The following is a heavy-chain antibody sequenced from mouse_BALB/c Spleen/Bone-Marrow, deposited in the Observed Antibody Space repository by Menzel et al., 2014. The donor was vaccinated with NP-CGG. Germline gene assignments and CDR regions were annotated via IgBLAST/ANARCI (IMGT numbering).Heavy chain of an antibody. CDR2: IHPNSGNT. D-gene: IGHD2-5*01. Sequence: VQRVESGSVLVRPGASVKLSCKASGYTFTSSWMHWAKQRPGQGLEWIGEIHPNSGNTNYNEKFKGKATLTVDTSSXTSYLYLNSLTSQYSSTYYYSIENIYSNYLSYFDIWGPRTTVTVSS. J-gene: IGHJ1*01. V-gene: IGHV1S130*01. CDR1: GYTFTSSW. CDR3: SIENIYSNYLSYFDI.